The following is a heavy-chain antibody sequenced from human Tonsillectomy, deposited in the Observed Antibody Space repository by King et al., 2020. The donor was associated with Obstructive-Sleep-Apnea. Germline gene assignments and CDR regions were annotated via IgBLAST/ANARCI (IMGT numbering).Heavy chain of an antibody. Sequence: VQLHDSGPGLVKPSQTLSLTCTVSGGSISSGDYYWSWIRQPPGKGLEWIGYIYYSGSTYYHPSLKSRVAISVDTSKNQFSLKLSSVTAADTAVYYCARTGWCGELTNFDYWGQGTLVTVSS. CDR1: GGSISSGDYY. D-gene: IGHD3-10*01. CDR3: ARTGWCGELTNFDY. V-gene: IGHV4-30-4*01. J-gene: IGHJ4*02. CDR2: IYYSGST.